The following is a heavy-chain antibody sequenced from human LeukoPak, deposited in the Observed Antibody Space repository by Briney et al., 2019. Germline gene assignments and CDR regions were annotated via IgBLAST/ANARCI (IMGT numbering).Heavy chain of an antibody. D-gene: IGHD2-15*01. Sequence: PSETLSLTCTVSGGSISSFYWSWIRQPPGKGLGWIGYIYYSGSTNYNPSLKSRVTISVDMSKNQFSLKLSSVTAADTAIYYCAREVKDGDGRFDYWGKGTLVTVSS. CDR3: AREVKDGDGRFDY. V-gene: IGHV4-59*01. J-gene: IGHJ4*02. CDR2: IYYSGST. CDR1: GGSISSFY.